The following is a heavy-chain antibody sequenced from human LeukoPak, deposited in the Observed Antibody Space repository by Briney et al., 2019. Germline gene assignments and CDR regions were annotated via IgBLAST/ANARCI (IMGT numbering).Heavy chain of an antibody. V-gene: IGHV1-18*01. J-gene: IGHJ4*02. CDR3: ARDLRRITMIVVVTPRFDY. CDR1: GYTFTSYG. D-gene: IGHD3-22*01. Sequence: ASVKVSCKASGYTFTSYGISWVRQAPGQGLEWVGWISAYNGNTNYAQKLQGRVTMTTDTSTSTAYMELRSLRSDDTAVYYCARDLRRITMIVVVTPRFDYWGQGTLVTVSS. CDR2: ISAYNGNT.